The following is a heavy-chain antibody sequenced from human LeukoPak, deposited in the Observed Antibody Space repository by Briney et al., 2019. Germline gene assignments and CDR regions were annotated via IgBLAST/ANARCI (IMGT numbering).Heavy chain of an antibody. CDR2: ISGSGGST. J-gene: IGHJ4*02. CDR3: AKDEADAAVAVVYFDY. Sequence: GGSLRLSCAASGFTFSSYAMSWVRQAPGKGLEWVSAISGSGGSTYYADSVKGRFTISRDNSKNTLYLQMNSLRAEDTAVYYCAKDEADAAVAVVYFDYWGQGTLVTVSS. CDR1: GFTFSSYA. V-gene: IGHV3-23*01. D-gene: IGHD6-19*01.